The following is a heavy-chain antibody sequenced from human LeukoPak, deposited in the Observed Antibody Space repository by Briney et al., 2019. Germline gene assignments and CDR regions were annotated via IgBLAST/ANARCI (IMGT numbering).Heavy chain of an antibody. CDR1: GFTFSSYE. CDR3: ALPRGAYYDSSGSLFDY. J-gene: IGHJ4*02. Sequence: GGSLRLSCAASGFTFSSYEMNWVRQAPGMGLEWVSYISSSGSTIYYADSVKGRFTISRDNAKNSLYLQMNSLRAEDTAVYYCALPRGAYYDSSGSLFDYWGQGTLVTVSS. CDR2: ISSSGSTI. D-gene: IGHD3-22*01. V-gene: IGHV3-48*03.